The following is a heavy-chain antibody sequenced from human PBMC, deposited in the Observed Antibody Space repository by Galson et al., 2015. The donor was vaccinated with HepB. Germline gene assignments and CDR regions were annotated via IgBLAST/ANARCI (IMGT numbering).Heavy chain of an antibody. D-gene: IGHD3-3*01. CDR3: MRDPRSGKI. CDR2: INPSSTVI. Sequence: SLRLSCAASGFIFSDFYMTWVRQAPGKGLGWISYINPSSTVIKYADSVEGRFTISRDNAKRSLSLQMDSLRVEDTALYYCMRDPRSGKIWGQGTLVTVSA. CDR1: GFIFSDFY. V-gene: IGHV3-11*06. J-gene: IGHJ4*02.